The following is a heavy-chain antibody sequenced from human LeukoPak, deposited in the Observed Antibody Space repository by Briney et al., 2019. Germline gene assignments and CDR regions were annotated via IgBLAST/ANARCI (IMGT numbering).Heavy chain of an antibody. J-gene: IGHJ6*03. CDR2: INHSGST. Sequence: GSLRLSCAASGFTFSSYEMNWVRQAPGKGLEWIGEINHSGSTIYNPSFKSRVTISVDTSKNQVSLKLSSVTAADTAVYYCARGRIASGAYYYYMDVWGKGTTVAVSS. CDR3: ARGRIASGAYYYYMDV. CDR1: GFTFSSYE. D-gene: IGHD2-21*01. V-gene: IGHV4-34*01.